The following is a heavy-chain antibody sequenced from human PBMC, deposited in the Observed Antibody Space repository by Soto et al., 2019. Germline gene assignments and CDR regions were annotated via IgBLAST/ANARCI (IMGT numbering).Heavy chain of an antibody. V-gene: IGHV4-59*08. CDR1: GGSISSYY. Sequence: QVQLQESGPGLVKSSETLSLTCTVSGGSISSYYWGWIRQPPGKGLEWIGYIYYSGSTNYNPSLKSRVTISVDTSKNQFSLKLSSVTAADTAVYYCARHSPYCGGDCYSYDYWGQGTLVTVSS. J-gene: IGHJ4*02. CDR2: IYYSGST. CDR3: ARHSPYCGGDCYSYDY. D-gene: IGHD2-21*02.